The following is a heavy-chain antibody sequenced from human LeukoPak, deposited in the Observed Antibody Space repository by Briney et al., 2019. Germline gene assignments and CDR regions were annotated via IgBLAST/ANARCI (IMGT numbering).Heavy chain of an antibody. CDR1: GGSFRGYY. CDR2: IHHSGST. CDR3: ARGGGYYDSSGYLG. V-gene: IGHV4-34*01. D-gene: IGHD3-22*01. J-gene: IGHJ4*02. Sequence: SETLSLTCAVYGGSFRGYYWCWIRQPPEKGVGCIGEIHHSGSTNYNPSLKSRVTISVDASKNQFSLKLSSVAAADTAVYYCARGGGYYDSSGYLGWGQGTLVTVSS.